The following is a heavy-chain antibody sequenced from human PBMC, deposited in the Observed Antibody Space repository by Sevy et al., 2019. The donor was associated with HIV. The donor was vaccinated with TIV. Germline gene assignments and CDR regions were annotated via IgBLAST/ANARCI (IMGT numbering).Heavy chain of an antibody. J-gene: IGHJ4*02. CDR2: ISYSGSTI. D-gene: IGHD4-17*01. CDR1: GFTFSSYE. CDR3: TRDLPPSATTVAHFDY. V-gene: IGHV3-48*03. Sequence: GGSLRLSCAASGFTFSSYEMNWVRQAPGKGLEWVSFISYSGSTISYSDSVKGRFTISRDKAKNSLFLQMNSLRAEDTAVYYCTRDLPPSATTVAHFDYWGQGTLVTVSS.